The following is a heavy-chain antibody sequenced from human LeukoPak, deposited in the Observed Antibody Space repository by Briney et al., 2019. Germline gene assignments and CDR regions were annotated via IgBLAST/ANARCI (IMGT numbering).Heavy chain of an antibody. D-gene: IGHD6-19*01. CDR3: ARGTYSSGWSYDAFDI. Sequence: GASVKVSCKASGGTFNSYANSWVRQAPGQGLEWMGGIIPIFGTANYAQKSQDRVTITADESTSTAYMELSSLRSEDTAVYYCARGTYSSGWSYDAFDIWGQGTMVTVSS. CDR1: GGTFNSYA. J-gene: IGHJ3*02. CDR2: IIPIFGTA. V-gene: IGHV1-69*01.